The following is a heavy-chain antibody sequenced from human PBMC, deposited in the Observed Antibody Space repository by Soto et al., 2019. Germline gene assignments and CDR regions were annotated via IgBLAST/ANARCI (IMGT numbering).Heavy chain of an antibody. J-gene: IGHJ6*02. CDR2: IIPIFGTA. D-gene: IGHD6-19*01. CDR1: GGTFSSYA. Sequence: QVQLVQSGAEVKKPGSSVKVSCKASGGTFSSYAISWVQQAPGQGLEWMGGIIPIFGTANYAQKFQGRVTITADESTSTADMELSSLRSEDTAVYYCASLRGGGHDSQWLVSHYYYYGMDVWGQGTTVTVSS. CDR3: ASLRGGGHDSQWLVSHYYYYGMDV. V-gene: IGHV1-69*01.